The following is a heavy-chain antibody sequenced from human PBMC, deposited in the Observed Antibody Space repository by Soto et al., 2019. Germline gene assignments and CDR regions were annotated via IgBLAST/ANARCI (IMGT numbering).Heavy chain of an antibody. CDR3: AKKRYDILTGYYPDYGLDV. J-gene: IGHJ6*02. V-gene: IGHV3-30*18. Sequence: SLRLSCAASGFTFGSYVMHWVRQAPGKGLEWVAVISYDGSNKYYADSVKGRFTISRDNSKDTLYLQMNSLRAEDTAVYYCAKKRYDILTGYYPDYGLDVWGQGTTVTVSS. CDR2: ISYDGSNK. D-gene: IGHD3-9*01. CDR1: GFTFGSYV.